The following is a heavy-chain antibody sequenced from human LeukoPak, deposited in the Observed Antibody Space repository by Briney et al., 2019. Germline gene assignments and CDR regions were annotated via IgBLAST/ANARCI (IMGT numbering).Heavy chain of an antibody. J-gene: IGHJ3*02. Sequence: PGGSLRLSCVAFGFVFSSHAMSWVRQAPGKGLEWVSAISSSSSYIYYADSVKGRFTISRDNAKNSLYLQMNSLRAEDTAVYYCARIAVVLEGAFDIWGQGTMVTVSS. CDR3: ARIAVVLEGAFDI. V-gene: IGHV3-21*01. CDR2: ISSSSSYI. D-gene: IGHD6-19*01. CDR1: GFVFSSHA.